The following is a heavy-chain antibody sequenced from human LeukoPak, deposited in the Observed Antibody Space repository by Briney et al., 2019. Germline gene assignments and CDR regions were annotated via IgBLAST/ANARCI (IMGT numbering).Heavy chain of an antibody. Sequence: ASVKVSCKASGYTFTSYAMHCVRQAPGQRLECMGWINAGNGNTKYSQKFQGRVTITRETSASTAYMELSSLRSEDTAVYYCARDGLYGSGSYPLDYWGQGTLVTVSS. D-gene: IGHD3-10*01. J-gene: IGHJ4*02. CDR2: INAGNGNT. CDR1: GYTFTSYA. CDR3: ARDGLYGSGSYPLDY. V-gene: IGHV1-3*01.